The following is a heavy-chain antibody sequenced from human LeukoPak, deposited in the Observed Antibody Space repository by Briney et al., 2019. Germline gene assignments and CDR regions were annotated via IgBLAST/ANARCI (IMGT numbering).Heavy chain of an antibody. D-gene: IGHD6-6*01. CDR2: ISYDGSNK. J-gene: IGHJ4*02. CDR3: AKDASIEQLVPGTFDY. Sequence: GGSLRLSFAASGFTFSSYGMHWVRQAPGKGLEWVAVISYDGSNKYYADSVKGRFTISRDNSKNTLYLQMNSLRAEDTAVYYCAKDASIEQLVPGTFDYWGQGTLVTVSS. CDR1: GFTFSSYG. V-gene: IGHV3-30*18.